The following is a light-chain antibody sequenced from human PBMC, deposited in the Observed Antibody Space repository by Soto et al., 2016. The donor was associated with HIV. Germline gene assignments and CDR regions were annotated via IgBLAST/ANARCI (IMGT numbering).Light chain of an antibody. V-gene: IGKV1-12*01. CDR3: QEARGLT. CDR2: SAS. Sequence: DIQMTQSPSFVSASVGDRVTITCRASQGISSWLAWYQQKPGKAPKLLIYSASSVQSGVPSRFSGSGSGTDFTLTITSQQAEDFASYYCQEARGLTFGGGTKVEIK. J-gene: IGKJ4*01. CDR1: QGISSW.